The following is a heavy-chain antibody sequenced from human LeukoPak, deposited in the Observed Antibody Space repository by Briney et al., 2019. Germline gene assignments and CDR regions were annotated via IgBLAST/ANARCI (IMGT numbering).Heavy chain of an antibody. V-gene: IGHV5-51*01. CDR2: LYPGDSDS. Sequence: GESLKISCKAYGYNFFSNYWIAWVRQMPGKGLEWMGILYPGDSDSRYSPSFQGQVTISADKSISTAYLQWSSLMASDTAMYYCASISWSSEYYFDYWGQGTLVTVSS. CDR3: ASISWSSEYYFDY. D-gene: IGHD6-13*01. J-gene: IGHJ4*02. CDR1: GYNFFSNYW.